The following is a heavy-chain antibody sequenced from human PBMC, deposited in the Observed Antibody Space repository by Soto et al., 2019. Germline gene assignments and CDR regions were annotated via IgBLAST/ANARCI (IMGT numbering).Heavy chain of an antibody. D-gene: IGHD2-15*01. Sequence: QITLQESAPVLVRPTETLTLTCTYSGFSLSTSGVGVGWVRQSPGKALEWLAVIYWDDDKRYMPSLQTRRTSRKDTSRNQWVLAMAHMLPMDTGTYYCARRLRQLCNSWDSGAFDIWGHGTVVAVS. J-gene: IGHJ3*02. CDR3: ARRLRQLCNSWDSGAFDI. V-gene: IGHV2-5*02. CDR2: IYWDDDK. CDR1: GFSLSTSGVG.